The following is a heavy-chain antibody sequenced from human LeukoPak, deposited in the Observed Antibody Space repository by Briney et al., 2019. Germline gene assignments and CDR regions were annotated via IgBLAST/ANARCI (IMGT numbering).Heavy chain of an antibody. D-gene: IGHD1-26*01. J-gene: IGHJ6*02. CDR1: GFTFTSYG. CDR3: ARLSGSYSTRYGLDV. CDR2: IWYDGSNQ. Sequence: GGSLRLSCAASGFTFTSYGMHRVRQAPGKGLELVAVIWYDGSNQYYADSVKGRFTISRDDSKNTLYLQMNSLRAEDTAVYYCARLSGSYSTRYGLDVWGQGTTVTVSS. V-gene: IGHV3-33*01.